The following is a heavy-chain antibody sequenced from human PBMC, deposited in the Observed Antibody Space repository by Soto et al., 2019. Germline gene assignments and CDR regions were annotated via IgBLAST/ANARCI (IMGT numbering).Heavy chain of an antibody. J-gene: IGHJ5*01. Sequence: SETLSLTWAGSGGSIRGYYWRWLPQPPGKGLGWIGDIYTIGSTNYTPSLRSRVTMSTDTPQEQFSLKLSSMPATDTAVYYCARYVNLPLPGPGLDSWGRRTLVPVS. CDR2: IYTIGST. V-gene: IGHV4-4*08. D-gene: IGHD1-1*01. CDR3: ARYVNLPLPGPGLDS. CDR1: GGSIRGYY.